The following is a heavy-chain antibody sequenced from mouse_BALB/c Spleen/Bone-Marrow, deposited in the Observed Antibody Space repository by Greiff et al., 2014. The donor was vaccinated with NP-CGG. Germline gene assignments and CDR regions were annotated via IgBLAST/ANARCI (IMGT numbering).Heavy chain of an antibody. CDR2: ISSGGSYT. J-gene: IGHJ4*01. CDR3: ARQYGNLGVMDY. D-gene: IGHD2-1*01. CDR1: GFTFSRYG. V-gene: IGHV5-6*01. Sequence: EVQLVESGGDLVKPGGSLKLSRAASGFTFSRYGMSWVRQTPDKRLEWVANISSGGSYTYYPDSVKGRFTISRDNAKNTLYLHMSSLKSEDTAMYYCARQYGNLGVMDYWGQGTSVTVSS.